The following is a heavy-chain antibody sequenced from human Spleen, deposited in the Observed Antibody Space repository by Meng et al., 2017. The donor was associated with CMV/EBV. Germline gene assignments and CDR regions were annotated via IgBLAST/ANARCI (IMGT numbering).Heavy chain of an antibody. CDR2: INPNSGDT. V-gene: IGHV1-2*02. CDR3: ARGLDCWSAYYKAYFDP. J-gene: IGHJ5*02. D-gene: IGHD3-3*01. Sequence: YTLPGYYMQWVQQAPGQGLEWMGGINPNSGDTKYTQNFQGRVTMTRDTSISTAYMELSRLTSDDTAVYYCARGLDCWSAYYKAYFDPWGQGTLVTVSS. CDR1: YTLPGYY.